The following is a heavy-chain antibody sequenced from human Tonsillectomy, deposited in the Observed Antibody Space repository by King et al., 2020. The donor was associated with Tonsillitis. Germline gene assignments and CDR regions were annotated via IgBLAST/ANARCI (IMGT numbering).Heavy chain of an antibody. Sequence: QLVQSGAEVKKPGESLKISCKGSGYSFTKYRIAWVRQMPGKGLEWMGIIYSGDSDTRYSPSFQGQVTISADKSISTAYLQWSSLKASDTAIYYCARLVGAAAAGTGFDYWGQGTLVTVSS. CDR1: GYSFTKYR. D-gene: IGHD6-13*01. V-gene: IGHV5-51*03. CDR2: IYSGDSDT. CDR3: ARLVGAAAAGTGFDY. J-gene: IGHJ4*02.